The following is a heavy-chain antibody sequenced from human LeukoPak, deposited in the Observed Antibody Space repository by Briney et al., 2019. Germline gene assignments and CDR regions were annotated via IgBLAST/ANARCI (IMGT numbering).Heavy chain of an antibody. J-gene: IGHJ4*02. CDR2: INHSGST. CDR3: ARAARRGYCSGGSCLREFDY. D-gene: IGHD2-15*01. CDR1: GGSFSGYY. V-gene: IGHV4-34*01. Sequence: PSETLSLTCAVYGGSFSGYYWSWIRQPPGKGLEWIGEINHSGSTNYNPSLKSRVTISVDTSKNQFSLKLSSVTAADTAVYYCARAARRGYCSGGSCLREFDYWGQGTLVTVSS.